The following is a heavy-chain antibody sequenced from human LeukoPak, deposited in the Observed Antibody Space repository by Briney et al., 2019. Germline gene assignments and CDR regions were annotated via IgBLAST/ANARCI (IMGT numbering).Heavy chain of an antibody. CDR3: ARHRTGANPYGPYDAFDV. D-gene: IGHD3-10*01. CDR1: GGSISSSYYY. CDR2: IHHSGRT. J-gene: IGHJ3*01. V-gene: IGHV4-39*01. Sequence: SETLSLTCTVSGGSISSSYYYWGWIRQPRGKGLEWIGSIHHSGRTYYTSSLKSRVTISEDTPKNQFSLELSYVTAADTAVYYCARHRTGANPYGPYDAFDVWGQGTMVTVSS.